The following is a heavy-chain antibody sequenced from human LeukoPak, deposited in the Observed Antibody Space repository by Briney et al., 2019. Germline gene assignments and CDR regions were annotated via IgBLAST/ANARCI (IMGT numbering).Heavy chain of an antibody. D-gene: IGHD5-12*01. V-gene: IGHV4-34*01. CDR2: INHSGST. CDR1: GGSFSGYY. Sequence: SSETLSLTCAVYGGSFSGYYWSWIRQPPGKGLEWIGEINHSGSTNYNPSLKSRVTMSVDTSKNQFSLKLSSVTAADTAVYYCARRYSGYDYGYFDYWGQGTLVTVSS. CDR3: ARRYSGYDYGYFDY. J-gene: IGHJ4*02.